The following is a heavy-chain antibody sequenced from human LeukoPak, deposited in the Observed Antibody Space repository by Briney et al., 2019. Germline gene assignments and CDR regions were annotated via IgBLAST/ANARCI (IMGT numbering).Heavy chain of an antibody. Sequence: SETLSLTCTVSGGSISSSSYYWGWIRQPPGKGLEWLGSIYYSGNTYDNPSLKSRVTMSVDTSKNQFSLKLSSVTAADTAAYYCARLAAYYDSSGYSYYFDYWGQGTLVTVSS. J-gene: IGHJ4*02. CDR1: GGSISSSSYY. V-gene: IGHV4-39*01. D-gene: IGHD3-22*01. CDR3: ARLAAYYDSSGYSYYFDY. CDR2: IYYSGNT.